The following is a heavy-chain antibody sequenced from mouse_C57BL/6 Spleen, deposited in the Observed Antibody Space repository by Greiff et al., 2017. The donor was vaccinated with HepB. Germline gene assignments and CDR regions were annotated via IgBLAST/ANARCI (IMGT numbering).Heavy chain of an antibody. D-gene: IGHD4-1*01. CDR2: IYPGSGNT. J-gene: IGHJ4*01. Sequence: QVQLQQSGAELVRPGASVKLSCKASGYTFTDYYINWVKQRPGQGLEWIARIYPGSGNTYYNEKFKGKATLTAEKSSSTAYMQLSSLTSEDSAVYFCASPNWASYAMDYWGQGTSVTVSS. V-gene: IGHV1-76*01. CDR1: GYTFTDYY. CDR3: ASPNWASYAMDY.